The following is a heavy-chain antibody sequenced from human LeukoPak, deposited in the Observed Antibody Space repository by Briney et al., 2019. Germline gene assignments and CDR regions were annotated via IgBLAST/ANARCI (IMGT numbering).Heavy chain of an antibody. Sequence: SETLSLTCTVSGGSLSSYYWSWIRQPPGKGLEWIGYIYYSGSTNYNPSLKSRVTMSVDTSKNQFSLKLSSVTAADTAVYYCARDSQYYDFWSGYSFWFNPWGQGTLVTVSS. J-gene: IGHJ5*02. CDR2: IYYSGST. V-gene: IGHV4-59*12. D-gene: IGHD3-3*01. CDR3: ARDSQYYDFWSGYSFWFNP. CDR1: GGSLSSYY.